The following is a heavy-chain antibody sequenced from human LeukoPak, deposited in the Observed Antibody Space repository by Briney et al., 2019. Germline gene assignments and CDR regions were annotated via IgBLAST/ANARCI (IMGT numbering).Heavy chain of an antibody. CDR1: GFTFSSYW. CDR2: IKSDGSYT. CDR3: ARDSSPPGLDDAFDI. Sequence: PGGSLGLSCAASGFTFSSYWMHWVRQAPGKGLVWVSRIKSDGSYTTYADSVKGRFTISRDNAKNTLYLQMNSLRAEDTAVYYCARDSSPPGLDDAFDIWGQGTMVTVSS. D-gene: IGHD6-19*01. V-gene: IGHV3-74*01. J-gene: IGHJ3*02.